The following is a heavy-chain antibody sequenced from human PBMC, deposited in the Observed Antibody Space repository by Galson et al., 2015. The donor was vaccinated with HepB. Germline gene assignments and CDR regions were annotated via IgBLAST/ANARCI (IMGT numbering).Heavy chain of an antibody. Sequence: SETLSLTCTVYGGSFSGYYWNWIRQPPGKGLEWIGEIHHSGRSSHNPSLKSRVTISVDTSKKQFSLKVSSVTAADTATYYCARGSHCSSSSCHSYFEYGLDVWGLGTTVTVSS. CDR3: ARGSHCSSSSCHSYFEYGLDV. CDR1: GGSFSGYY. CDR2: IHHSGRS. V-gene: IGHV4-34*01. J-gene: IGHJ6*02. D-gene: IGHD2-15*01.